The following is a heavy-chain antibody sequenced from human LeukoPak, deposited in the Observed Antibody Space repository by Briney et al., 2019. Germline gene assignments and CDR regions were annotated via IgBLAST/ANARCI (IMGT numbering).Heavy chain of an antibody. D-gene: IGHD4-23*01. CDR2: INPSGGST. CDR3: ARDNSVEDTAWWFDP. CDR1: GYTFTSYY. J-gene: IGHJ5*02. V-gene: IGHV1-46*01. Sequence: ASVKVSCKASGYTFTSYYMHWVRQAPGQGLEGMGRINPSGGSTSYAQKFQGRVTMTRDMSTSTDYMELSSLRSEDTAVYYCARDNSVEDTAWWFDPWGQGTLVTVSS.